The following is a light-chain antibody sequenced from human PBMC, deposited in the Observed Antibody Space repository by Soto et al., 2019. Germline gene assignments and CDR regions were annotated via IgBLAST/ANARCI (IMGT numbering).Light chain of an antibody. Sequence: IVMTQSPDSLAVSLGERATINCKSSQSVLYXSNNKNYLAWYRQKPGQPPKLLIYWASIRESGVPDRISGSGSGTDFTLTISSLQAEDVAIYYCQQYYSTPPYTFGQGTKLEIK. CDR3: QQYYSTPPYT. CDR2: WAS. V-gene: IGKV4-1*01. CDR1: QSVLYXSNNKNY. J-gene: IGKJ2*01.